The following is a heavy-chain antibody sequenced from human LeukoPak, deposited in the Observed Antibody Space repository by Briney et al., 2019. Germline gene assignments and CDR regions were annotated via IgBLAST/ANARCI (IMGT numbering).Heavy chain of an antibody. J-gene: IGHJ4*02. V-gene: IGHV3-7*01. Sequence: GGSLRLSCAASGFTFTDYWMTWVRQVPGKGLEWVANINRAGIESYYVDSVKGRFTISRDNAEKSLYLQMDSLRVDEPAVYYCARVGTWELQRVFDNWGQGTLVTVSS. CDR2: INRAGIES. CDR3: ARVGTWELQRVFDN. CDR1: GFTFTDYW. D-gene: IGHD1-26*01.